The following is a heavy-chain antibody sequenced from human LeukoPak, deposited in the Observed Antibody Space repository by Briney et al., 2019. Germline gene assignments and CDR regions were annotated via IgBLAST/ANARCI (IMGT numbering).Heavy chain of an antibody. CDR1: GGSFSGYY. J-gene: IGHJ4*02. CDR3: ASTGDSSGYRFDY. D-gene: IGHD3-22*01. CDR2: INHSGST. Sequence: EPSETLSLTCAVYGGSFSGYYWSWIRQPPGKGLEWIGEINHSGSTNYNPSLKSRVTISVDTSKNQFSLKLSSVTAADTAVYYCASTGDSSGYRFDYWGQGTLVTVSS. V-gene: IGHV4-34*01.